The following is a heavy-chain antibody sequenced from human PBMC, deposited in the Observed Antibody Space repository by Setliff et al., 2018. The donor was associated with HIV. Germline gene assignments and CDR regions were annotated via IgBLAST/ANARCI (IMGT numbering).Heavy chain of an antibody. CDR1: GGSISSRTYY. J-gene: IGHJ5*02. Sequence: SETLSLTCTVSGGSISSRTYYWGCIRQPPGKGLEWIGSIYYSGTTYYNPSLKSRVTISIDTSKNQFSLNLSSVTAADTAVYYCVKHFWTDYYDCARRAVQDGSITSSNWFDPWGQGTLVTVSS. V-gene: IGHV4-39*01. D-gene: IGHD3-22*01. CDR3: VKHFWTDYYDCARRAVQDGSITSSNWFDP. CDR2: IYYSGTT.